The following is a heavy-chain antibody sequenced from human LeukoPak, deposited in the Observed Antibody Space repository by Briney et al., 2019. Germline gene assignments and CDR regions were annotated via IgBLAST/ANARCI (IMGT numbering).Heavy chain of an antibody. CDR1: GYXFNGFY. CDR2: INPNSGGT. Sequence: ASVKVSCMASGYXFNGFYLHWVRQAPGQGLEWMGWINPNSGGTNYAQKFQGGVTMTRDTSISTAYMELSRLRSDDTAVYYCARWMATVTTPDYWGQGTLVTVSS. D-gene: IGHD4-11*01. V-gene: IGHV1-2*02. CDR3: ARWMATVTTPDY. J-gene: IGHJ4*02.